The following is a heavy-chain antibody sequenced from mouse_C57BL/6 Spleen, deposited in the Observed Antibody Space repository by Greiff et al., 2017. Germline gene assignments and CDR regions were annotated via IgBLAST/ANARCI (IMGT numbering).Heavy chain of an antibody. D-gene: IGHD2-10*01. Sequence: VQLQQSGAELVRPGASVKLSCTASGFDIKDYCMHWVKQRPEQGLEWIGRIYPEDGDTDYAPKFKGKATLTADTSSNTAYLQLSSLTSEDTAVYYCTSRCCPTHFDDWGKGTTLTVSS. J-gene: IGHJ2*01. V-gene: IGHV14-1*01. CDR2: IYPEDGDT. CDR1: GFDIKDYC. CDR3: TSRCCPTHFDD.